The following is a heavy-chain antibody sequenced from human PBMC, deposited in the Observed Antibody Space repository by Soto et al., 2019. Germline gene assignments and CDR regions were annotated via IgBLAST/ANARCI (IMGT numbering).Heavy chain of an antibody. CDR1: GGSFSGYY. CDR3: ARGFGSESYWAYYYYMDV. J-gene: IGHJ6*03. Sequence: SETLCLTCAVYGGSFSGYYWSWIRQPPGKGLEWIGEINHSGSTNYNPSLKSRVTISVDTSKNQFSLKLSSVTAADTAVYYCARGFGSESYWAYYYYMDVWGKGTTVTGSS. V-gene: IGHV4-34*01. D-gene: IGHD3-10*01. CDR2: INHSGST.